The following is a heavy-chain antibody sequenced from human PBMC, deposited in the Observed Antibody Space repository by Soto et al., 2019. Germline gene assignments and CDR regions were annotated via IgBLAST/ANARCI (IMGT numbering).Heavy chain of an antibody. CDR1: GFTFNTYG. J-gene: IGHJ4*02. CDR3: GRGYNYADH. V-gene: IGHV3-33*01. Sequence: QVQLVESGGGVVQPGTSLRLSCAASGFTFNTYGMHWVRQAPGKGLEWVAVIWYDGSNINYSDSVKGRFTISRDNSKNMVFLHMNSLRVEDTGVYYCGRGYNYADHWGQGALVTVPS. CDR2: IWYDGSNI. D-gene: IGHD5-18*01.